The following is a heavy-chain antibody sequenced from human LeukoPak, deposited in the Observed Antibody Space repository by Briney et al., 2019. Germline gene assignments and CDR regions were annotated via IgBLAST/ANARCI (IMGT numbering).Heavy chain of an antibody. CDR1: GYTFKNFG. J-gene: IGHJ4*02. CDR3: TRGGLVSDY. CDR2: SGTSDTNT. Sequence: GASVTVSCKTSGYTFKNFGITWERQAPGQGLEWMGWSGTSDTNTNYAQKFQGRVTMTTDTSTTTGYMELRSLRSDDTAVYYCTRGGLVSDYWGQGTLVTASS. V-gene: IGHV1-18*01. D-gene: IGHD3-16*01.